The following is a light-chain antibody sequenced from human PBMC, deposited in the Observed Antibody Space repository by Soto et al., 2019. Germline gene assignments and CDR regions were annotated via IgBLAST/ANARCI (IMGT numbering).Light chain of an antibody. CDR2: DAS. J-gene: IGKJ4*01. V-gene: IGKV3-11*01. CDR3: QQRSNWPLN. Sequence: EIVLTQSPATLSLSPGEVATLSCRASQSVSSYLAWYQQKPGQAPRLLIYDASNRATGIPARFSGSGSGTDFTLTISSLEPEDFAVYYCQQRSNWPLNCGGGTKVDIK. CDR1: QSVSSY.